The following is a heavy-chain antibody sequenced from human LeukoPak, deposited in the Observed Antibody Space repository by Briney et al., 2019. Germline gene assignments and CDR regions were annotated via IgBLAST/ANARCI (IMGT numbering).Heavy chain of an antibody. CDR1: GFTVSNVY. D-gene: IGHD4-17*01. V-gene: IGHV3-66*01. CDR3: ARATTVTSNFDC. J-gene: IGHJ4*02. CDR2: IYSDYST. Sequence: GGSLRLSCAASGFTVSNVYMSWVRQAPGKGLEWVSIIYSDYSTYYADSVKGRSTISRDNSKNTLYLQMNSLGAEDTAVYYCARATTVTSNFDCWGQGTLVTVSS.